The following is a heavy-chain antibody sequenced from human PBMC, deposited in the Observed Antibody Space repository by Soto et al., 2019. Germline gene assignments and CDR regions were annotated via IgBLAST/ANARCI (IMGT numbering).Heavy chain of an antibody. Sequence: SVKVSCKASGGTFSSYTISWVRQAPGQGLEWMGRIIPILGIANYAQKFQGRVTITADKSTSTAYMELSSLRSEDTAVYYCATLPDPIVPGPALGYCSSTSCIDFDYWGQGTLVTVSS. V-gene: IGHV1-69*02. D-gene: IGHD2-2*01. CDR3: ATLPDPIVPGPALGYCSSTSCIDFDY. CDR1: GGTFSSYT. CDR2: IIPILGIA. J-gene: IGHJ4*02.